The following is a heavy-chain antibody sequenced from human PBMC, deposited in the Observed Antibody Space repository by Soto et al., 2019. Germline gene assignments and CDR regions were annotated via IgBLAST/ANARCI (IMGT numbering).Heavy chain of an antibody. Sequence: PGGSLRLSCAASGFTFSSYAMHWVRQAPGKGLEWVAVISYDGSNKYYADSVKGRFTISRDNSKNTLYLQMNSLRAEDTAVYYCARDLPYYYGSGSPDAFDIWGQGTMVTVS. CDR2: ISYDGSNK. D-gene: IGHD3-10*01. V-gene: IGHV3-30-3*01. J-gene: IGHJ3*02. CDR3: ARDLPYYYGSGSPDAFDI. CDR1: GFTFSSYA.